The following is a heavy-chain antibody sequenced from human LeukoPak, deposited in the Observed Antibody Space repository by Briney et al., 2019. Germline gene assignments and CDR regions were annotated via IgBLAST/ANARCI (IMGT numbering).Heavy chain of an antibody. V-gene: IGHV1-69*05. CDR3: ARAGSSYDAFDI. CDR1: GGTFSSYA. D-gene: IGHD6-13*01. Sequence: SVKVSCKASGGTFSSYAISWVRQAPGQGLEWMGGIIPIFGTAKYAQKFQGRVTITTDESTSTAFMELSSLRSEDTAVYYCARAGSSYDAFDIWGQGTMVTVSS. J-gene: IGHJ3*02. CDR2: IIPIFGTA.